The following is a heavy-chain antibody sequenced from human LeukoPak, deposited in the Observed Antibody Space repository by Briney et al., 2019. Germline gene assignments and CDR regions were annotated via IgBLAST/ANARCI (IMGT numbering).Heavy chain of an antibody. CDR2: INPNSGGT. CDR3: ARDCLGVVIGGGGWFDP. J-gene: IGHJ5*02. CDR1: GYTFTGYY. D-gene: IGHD3-10*01. V-gene: IGHV1-2*04. Sequence: GASVKVSCKASGYTFTGYYMHWVRQAPGQGLEWMGWINPNSGGTNYAQKFQGWVTMTRDTSISTAYMELSRLRSDDTAVYYFARDCLGVVIGGGGWFDPWGQGTLVTVSS.